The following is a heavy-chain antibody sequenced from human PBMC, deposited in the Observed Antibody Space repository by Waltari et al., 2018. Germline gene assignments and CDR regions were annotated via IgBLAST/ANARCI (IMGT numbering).Heavy chain of an antibody. CDR3: ARDSALSLDAFDI. V-gene: IGHV3-33*01. Sequence: QVQLVESGGGVVQPGRSLRLSCAASGFTFSSYGMHWVRQAPGKGLEWVAVIWYDGSNKYYADSVKGRFTISRDNSKNTLYLQMNSLRSEDTAVYYCARDSALSLDAFDIWGQGTMVTVSS. CDR2: IWYDGSNK. CDR1: GFTFSSYG. J-gene: IGHJ3*02. D-gene: IGHD3-16*01.